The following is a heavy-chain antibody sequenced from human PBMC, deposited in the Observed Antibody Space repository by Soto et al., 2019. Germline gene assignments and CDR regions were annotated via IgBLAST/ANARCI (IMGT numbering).Heavy chain of an antibody. CDR3: ARGPDSSGWPY. J-gene: IGHJ4*02. V-gene: IGHV3-33*01. CDR1: GFTFSSYG. D-gene: IGHD6-19*01. CDR2: IWYDGSNK. Sequence: SLRLSCAASGFTFSSYGMHWVRQAPGKGLEWVAVIWYDGSNKYYAGSVKGRFTISRDNSKDTLYLQMNSLRAEDTAVYYCARGPDSSGWPYWGQGTLVTVSS.